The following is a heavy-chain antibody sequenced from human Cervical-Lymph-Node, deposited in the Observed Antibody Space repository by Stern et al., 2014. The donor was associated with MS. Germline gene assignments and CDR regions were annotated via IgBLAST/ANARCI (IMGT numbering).Heavy chain of an antibody. D-gene: IGHD6-19*01. J-gene: IGHJ6*02. CDR3: ASQRSSSGWSYGMDV. CDR1: GYSFTSYW. CDR2: IYPGDSDT. V-gene: IGHV5-51*01. Sequence: EVQLLESGAEVKKPGESLKISCKGSGYSFTSYWIGWVRQMPGKGLEWMGIIYPGDSDTRSSPSFQGQVTISADKSISTAYLQWSSLKASDTAMYYCASQRSSSGWSYGMDVWGQGTTVTVSS.